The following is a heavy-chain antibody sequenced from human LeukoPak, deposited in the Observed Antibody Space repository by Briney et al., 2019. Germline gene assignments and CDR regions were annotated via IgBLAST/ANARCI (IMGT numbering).Heavy chain of an antibody. J-gene: IGHJ4*02. D-gene: IGHD2-2*01. CDR1: GFTFSSYW. V-gene: IGHV3-7*03. CDR3: ARDFRYCSSTSCYEGYYFDY. CDR2: IKQDGSEK. Sequence: GGSLRLSCAASGFTFSSYWMSWVRQAPGKGLEWVANIKQDGSEKYYVDSVKGRFTISRDNAKNSLYLQMNSLRAEDTAVYYCARDFRYCSSTSCYEGYYFDYWGQGTLVTVSS.